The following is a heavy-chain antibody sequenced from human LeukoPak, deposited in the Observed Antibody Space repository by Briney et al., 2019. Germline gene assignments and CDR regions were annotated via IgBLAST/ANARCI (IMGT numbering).Heavy chain of an antibody. CDR1: GYSPSSGYY. CDR3: ARWDTVGYFDY. Sequence: PSETLSLTCAVSGYSPSSGYYWGCIRQPPGKGLEWIGSFYHSGRTYYNPSLKSRVTISVDTSKNQFSLKLSSVTAADTAVYYCARWDTVGYFDYWGQGTLVSASS. V-gene: IGHV4-38-2*01. J-gene: IGHJ4*02. CDR2: FYHSGRT. D-gene: IGHD4-23*01.